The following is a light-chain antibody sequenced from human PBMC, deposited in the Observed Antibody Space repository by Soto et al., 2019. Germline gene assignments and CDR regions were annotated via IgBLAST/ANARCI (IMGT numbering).Light chain of an antibody. CDR2: SAS. CDR1: HSVGGN. Sequence: EIVLTQPPATLSVSPGERATLSCRASHSVGGNLAWYQQRPGQAPRLLIYSASTRATGVPARFSGSGSGTEFTLSIGSLQSDDFAVYYRQQYNDWPPAWTFGQGTKVDIK. V-gene: IGKV3-15*01. CDR3: QQYNDWPPAWT. J-gene: IGKJ1*01.